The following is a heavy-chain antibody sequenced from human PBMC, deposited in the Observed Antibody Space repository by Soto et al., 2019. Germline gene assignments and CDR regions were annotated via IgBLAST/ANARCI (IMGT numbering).Heavy chain of an antibody. Sequence: SETLSLTCTVSGGSISSSNYYWGWIRQPPGKGLEWIGTMHYSGSTDYNPSLKSRVTISVDTSKNQFSLKLSSVTAADTAVYYCARRTPLYASESSRFDPWGQGALVTVSS. CDR2: MHYSGST. CDR3: ARRTPLYASESSRFDP. CDR1: GGSISSSNYY. V-gene: IGHV4-39*01. D-gene: IGHD3-10*01. J-gene: IGHJ5*02.